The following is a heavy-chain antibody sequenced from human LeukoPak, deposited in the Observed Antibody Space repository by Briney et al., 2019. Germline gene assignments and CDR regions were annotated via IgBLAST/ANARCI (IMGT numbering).Heavy chain of an antibody. CDR3: ARDSGSGSNDY. CDR1: GDTFTSYA. D-gene: IGHD1-26*01. J-gene: IGHJ4*02. V-gene: IGHV1-3*01. CDR2: IGAGNGNT. Sequence: ASVKVSCKASGDTFTSYAIHWVRQAPGQRLEWMGWIGAGNGNTKYSQNFQGRVTFISNTSATTAFMELSSLRSEDAAVYYCARDSGSGSNDYWGQGTLVTVSS.